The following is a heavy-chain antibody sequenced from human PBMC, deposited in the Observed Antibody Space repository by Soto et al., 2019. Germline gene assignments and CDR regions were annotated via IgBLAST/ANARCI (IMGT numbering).Heavy chain of an antibody. D-gene: IGHD3-3*01. J-gene: IGHJ5*02. CDR1: GGSSNRYY. CDR3: ARGVTVFGLVSRFWFDP. Sequence: PSETLSLTCTVAGGSSNRYYWTWIRQPPGKGLEWIGHIYNSGITYYNPSLKSRVVISIDTSRNQFSLRLNSLTAADRAVYFCARGVTVFGLVSRFWFDPWGQGTVVTVSS. CDR2: IYNSGIT. V-gene: IGHV4-4*08.